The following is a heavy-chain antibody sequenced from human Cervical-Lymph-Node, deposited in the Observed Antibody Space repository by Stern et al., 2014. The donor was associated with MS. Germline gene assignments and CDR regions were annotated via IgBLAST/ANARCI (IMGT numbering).Heavy chain of an antibody. D-gene: IGHD4-23*01. J-gene: IGHJ4*02. CDR3: ARGRGGNYRYYFDY. Sequence: EVQLVESGGGLVKPGGSLRLSCAASGFTFSSYSMNWVRQAPGQGLEWVASIISGGSYIYYADSLKGRFTISRDNAKNSLYLQMNSLRAEDTAVYYCARGRGGNYRYYFDYWGQGTLVTVSS. V-gene: IGHV3-21*01. CDR2: IISGGSYI. CDR1: GFTFSSYS.